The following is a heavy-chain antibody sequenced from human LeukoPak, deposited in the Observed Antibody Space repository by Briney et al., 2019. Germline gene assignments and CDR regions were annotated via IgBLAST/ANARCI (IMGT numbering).Heavy chain of an antibody. V-gene: IGHV4-39*07. J-gene: IGHJ4*02. D-gene: IGHD2-15*01. CDR1: GGSISSSSYY. CDR2: IYYSGST. CDR3: ARAIGYCSGGSCYGFDY. Sequence: SETLSLTCTVSGGSISSSSYYWGWIRQPPGKGLEWIGSIYYSGSTYYNPSLKSRVTISVDTPKNQFSLKLSSVTAADTAVYYCARAIGYCSGGSCYGFDYWGQGTLVTVSS.